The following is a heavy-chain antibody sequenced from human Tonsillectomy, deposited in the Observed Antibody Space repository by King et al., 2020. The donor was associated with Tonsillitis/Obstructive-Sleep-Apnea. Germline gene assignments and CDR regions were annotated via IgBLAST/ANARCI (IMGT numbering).Heavy chain of an antibody. CDR1: GFSLSTSGVG. V-gene: IGHV2-5*02. D-gene: IGHD2-21*02. Sequence: TLKESGPTLVKPPQTLTLTCTFSGFSLSTSGVGVGWIRQPPGKALEWLALIYWDDDKCYSPSLKRRLTISKDTSKNQVVLTMTNMDPVDTATYYCAQRAHVVSYCDSVAFDIWGQGAVVTVSP. J-gene: IGHJ3*02. CDR3: AQRAHVVSYCDSVAFDI. CDR2: IYWDDDK.